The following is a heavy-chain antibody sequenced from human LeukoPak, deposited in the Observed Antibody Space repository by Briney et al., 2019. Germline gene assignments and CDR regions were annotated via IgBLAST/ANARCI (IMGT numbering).Heavy chain of an antibody. Sequence: SETLSLTCTVSGGSISSYYWSWIRQPAGKGLEWIGRIYTSGSTNYNPSLKSRVTMSVDTSKNQFSLKLSSVAAADTAVYYCARVGYYYDSSGYYYKYFDYWGQGTLVTVSS. D-gene: IGHD3-22*01. CDR3: ARVGYYYDSSGYYYKYFDY. CDR2: IYTSGST. CDR1: GGSISSYY. J-gene: IGHJ4*02. V-gene: IGHV4-4*07.